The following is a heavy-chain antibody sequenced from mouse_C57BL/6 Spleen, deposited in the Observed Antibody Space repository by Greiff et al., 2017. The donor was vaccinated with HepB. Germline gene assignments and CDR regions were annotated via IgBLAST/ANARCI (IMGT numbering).Heavy chain of an antibody. D-gene: IGHD1-1*01. CDR3: ARELITTVVVDY. V-gene: IGHV1-66*01. Sequence: QVHVKQSGPELVKPGASVKISCKASGYSFTSYYIHWVKQRPGQGLEWIGWIYPGSGNTKYNEKFKGKATLTADTSSSTAYMQLSSLTSEDSAVYYCARELITTVVVDYWGQGTTLTVSS. J-gene: IGHJ2*01. CDR2: IYPGSGNT. CDR1: GYSFTSYY.